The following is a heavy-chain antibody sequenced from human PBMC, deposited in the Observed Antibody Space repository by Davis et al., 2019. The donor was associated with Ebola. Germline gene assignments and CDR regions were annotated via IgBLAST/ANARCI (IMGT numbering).Heavy chain of an antibody. V-gene: IGHV1-3*01. D-gene: IGHD3-10*01. CDR2: INAGNGNT. Sequence: AASVKVSCKASGYTFTSYTMHWVRQASGQRLEWMGWINAGNGNTKYSQKFQGRVTITRDTSASTAYMELSSLRSEDTAVYYCARAGLWFGELPNYYFDYWGQGTLVTVSS. CDR3: ARAGLWFGELPNYYFDY. J-gene: IGHJ4*02. CDR1: GYTFTSYT.